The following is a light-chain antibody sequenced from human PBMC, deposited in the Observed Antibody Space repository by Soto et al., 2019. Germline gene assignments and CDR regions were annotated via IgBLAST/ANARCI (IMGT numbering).Light chain of an antibody. V-gene: IGLV4-69*01. CDR3: QTWGPGFWV. J-gene: IGLJ3*02. CDR1: SGHSSYA. Sequence: QLVLTQSPSASASLGASVKLTCTLSSGHSSYAIAWHQQQPEKGPRYLMKLNSDGSHSKGDGIPDRVSGSSSGAERYLTISRLQSEDEADYYCQTWGPGFWVFGGGTKLTVL. CDR2: LNSDGSH.